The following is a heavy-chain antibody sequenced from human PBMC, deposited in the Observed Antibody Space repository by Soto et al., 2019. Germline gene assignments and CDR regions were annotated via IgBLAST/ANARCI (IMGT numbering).Heavy chain of an antibody. Sequence: ASVKVSCKASGYTFTSYGISWVRQAPGQGLEWMGWISAYNGNTNYAQKLQGRVTMTTDTSTSKAYMELRSLRSDDTAVYYCARWVVGATSPSPSCDYWGQGTLVTVSS. CDR2: ISAYNGNT. CDR1: GYTFTSYG. J-gene: IGHJ4*02. D-gene: IGHD1-26*01. V-gene: IGHV1-18*01. CDR3: ARWVVGATSPSPSCDY.